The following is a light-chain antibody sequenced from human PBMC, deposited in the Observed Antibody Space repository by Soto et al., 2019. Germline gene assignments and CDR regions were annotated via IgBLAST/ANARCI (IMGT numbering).Light chain of an antibody. CDR2: DAS. CDR3: QQYNSYEGT. V-gene: IGKV1-5*01. CDR1: QSISSW. J-gene: IGKJ1*01. Sequence: DIQMTQSPSTLPASVGDRVTITCRANQSISSWLAWYQQKPGKAPKLLIYDASSLESGVPSRFSGSGSGTAFTLTISSLQPDDFATYYCQQYNSYEGTFGQGTKVDI.